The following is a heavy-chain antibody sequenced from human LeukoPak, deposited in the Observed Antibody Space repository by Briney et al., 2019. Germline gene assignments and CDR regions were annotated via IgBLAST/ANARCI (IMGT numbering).Heavy chain of an antibody. J-gene: IGHJ4*02. D-gene: IGHD6-19*01. CDR2: ISHRSTYI. Sequence: GGSLRLSCAASGFTFSSYDMHWVRQAPGKGLEWVSSISHRSTYIYYANSMKGRFTISRDNAKNSLYLQMNSLRAEDTAVYYCARVPHMAVAHYDYWGQGTLVTVSS. CDR3: ARVPHMAVAHYDY. CDR1: GFTFSSYD. V-gene: IGHV3-21*01.